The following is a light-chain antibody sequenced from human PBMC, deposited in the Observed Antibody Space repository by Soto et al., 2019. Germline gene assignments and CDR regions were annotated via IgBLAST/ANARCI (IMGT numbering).Light chain of an antibody. CDR2: GAS. CDR3: QQYGSSRT. J-gene: IGKJ1*01. V-gene: IGKV3-15*01. CDR1: QSVSNN. Sequence: EIVITQSPSTLSVSPGDRATLSCRASQSVSNNLAWYQQKPGQAPRLLIYGASTRATGIPARFSGSGSGTDFTLTISRLEPEDFAVYYCQQYGSSRTFGQGTKVDIK.